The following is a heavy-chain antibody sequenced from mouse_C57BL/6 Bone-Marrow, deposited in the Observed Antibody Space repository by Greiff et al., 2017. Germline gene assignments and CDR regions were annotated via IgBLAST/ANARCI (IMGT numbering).Heavy chain of an antibody. J-gene: IGHJ2*01. V-gene: IGHV1-82*01. CDR1: GYAFSSSW. CDR2: IYPGDGDT. Sequence: LVQSGPELVKPGASVKLSCKASGYAFSSSWMNWVKQRPGQGLEWIGRIYPGDGDTNYNGKFKGKATLTADKSSSTAYVQLSSLTSEDSAVYFCARPCSLWEYYFDYWGQGTTLTVSS. D-gene: IGHD1-1*02. CDR3: ARPCSLWEYYFDY.